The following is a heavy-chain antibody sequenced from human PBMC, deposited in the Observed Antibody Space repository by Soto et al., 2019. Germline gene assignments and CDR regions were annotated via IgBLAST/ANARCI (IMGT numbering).Heavy chain of an antibody. Sequence: ETLSLTCTVSGGSISSYYWSWIRQPPGKGLEWIGYIYYSGSTNYNPSLKSRVTISVDTSKNQFSLKLSSVTAADTAVYYCARDHRYSSSPDAFDIWGQGTMVTVSS. V-gene: IGHV4-59*01. D-gene: IGHD6-13*01. CDR3: ARDHRYSSSPDAFDI. CDR2: IYYSGST. J-gene: IGHJ3*02. CDR1: GGSISSYY.